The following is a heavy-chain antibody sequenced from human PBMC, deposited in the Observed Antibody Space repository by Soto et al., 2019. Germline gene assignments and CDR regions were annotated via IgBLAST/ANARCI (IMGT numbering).Heavy chain of an antibody. V-gene: IGHV4-31*03. Sequence: QVQLQESGPGLVKPSQTLSLTCSVSGVSVTTGGGYYWSWIRQHPGKGLEWIGYIYYSGSTYYNPSLNSRVTISADPSTTQFSLTMTSVTVADTAVYFCAKDEGLLWSGELVWGQGILVTVSS. CDR1: GVSVTTGGGYY. D-gene: IGHD3-10*01. J-gene: IGHJ4*02. CDR2: IYYSGST. CDR3: AKDEGLLWSGELV.